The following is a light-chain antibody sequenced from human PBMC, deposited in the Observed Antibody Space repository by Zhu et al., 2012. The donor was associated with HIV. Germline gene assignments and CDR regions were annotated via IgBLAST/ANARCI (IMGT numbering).Light chain of an antibody. CDR3: QQCSRLPWT. Sequence: EIVMTQSPATLSVSPGERATLSCRASQSVNSNLVWYQQKPGQAPRLLIYGASTRATGIPARFSGSGSGTEFTLTISSLQSEDFAVYYCQQCSRLPWTFGQGTKVEVK. CDR2: GAS. CDR1: QSVNSN. V-gene: IGKV3-15*01. J-gene: IGKJ1*01.